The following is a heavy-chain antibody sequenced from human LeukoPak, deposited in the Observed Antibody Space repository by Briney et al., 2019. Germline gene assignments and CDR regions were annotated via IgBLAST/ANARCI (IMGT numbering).Heavy chain of an antibody. V-gene: IGHV3-48*01. J-gene: IGHJ4*02. CDR1: GFTLSDYN. CDR3: ARDGEGGAAAGY. Sequence: GGSLRLSCAASGFTLSDYNMNWVRQAPGKGLEWVSFISDSSSHTFYSDSVKGRFTVSRDNVKNSLYLQMNSLGAEDTAIYYCARDGEGGAAAGYWGQGTLVTVSS. D-gene: IGHD6-13*01. CDR2: ISDSSSHT.